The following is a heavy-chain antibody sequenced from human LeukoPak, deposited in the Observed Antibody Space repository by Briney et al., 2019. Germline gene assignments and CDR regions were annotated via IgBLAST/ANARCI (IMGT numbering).Heavy chain of an antibody. J-gene: IGHJ4*02. D-gene: IGHD2-21*02. CDR3: AKDPPIGVVVTAIRFDY. CDR1: RFTFSSYA. Sequence: PGGSLRLSCATSRFTFSSYAMSWVRQAPGKGLEWVSSISGSGGGTYYAESVKGRFTISRDNSKNTLYLQMNSLRAEDTAVYYCAKDPPIGVVVTAIRFDYWGLGTLVTVSS. CDR2: ISGSGGGT. V-gene: IGHV3-23*01.